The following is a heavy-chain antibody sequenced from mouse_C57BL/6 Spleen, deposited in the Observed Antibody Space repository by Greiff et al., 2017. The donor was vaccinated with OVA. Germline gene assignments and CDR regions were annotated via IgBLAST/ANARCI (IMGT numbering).Heavy chain of an antibody. V-gene: IGHV5-17*01. CDR2: ISSGSSTI. CDR1: GFTFSDYG. Sequence: EVKLVESGGGLVKPGGSLKLSCAASGFTFSDYGMHWVRQAPEKGLEWVAYISSGSSTIYYADTVKGRFTLSRDNAKNTLFLQMTRLRSEDTAMYYCARDVYYPDYWGQGTTLTVSS. CDR3: ARDVYYPDY. J-gene: IGHJ2*01.